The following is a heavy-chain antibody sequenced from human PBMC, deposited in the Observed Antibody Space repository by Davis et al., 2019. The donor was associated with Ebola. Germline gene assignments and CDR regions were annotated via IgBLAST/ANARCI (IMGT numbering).Heavy chain of an antibody. CDR2: IDWDDDK. J-gene: IGHJ5*02. V-gene: IGHV2-70*18. Sequence: TLSLTCTVSGGSISSYYWSWIRQPPGKALEWLALIDWDDDKYYSTSLKTRLTISKDTSKNQVVLTMTNMDPVDTATYYCARMARGVGGFWFDPWGQGTLVTVSS. D-gene: IGHD1-26*01. CDR3: ARMARGVGGFWFDP. CDR1: GGSISSYY.